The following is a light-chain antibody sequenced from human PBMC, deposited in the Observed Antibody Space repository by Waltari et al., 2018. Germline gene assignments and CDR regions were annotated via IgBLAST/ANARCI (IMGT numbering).Light chain of an antibody. V-gene: IGKV4-1*01. CDR3: HQYYNTPFT. CDR1: QTVLYSSNNTNY. Sequence: DIVMTQSPDSLAVSLGGRATINCNSTQTVLYSSNNTNYLAWYQQKPGQTPKLLIYWASTRISGVPDRFSGSGSGTDFTLTISSLQAEDVAIYYCHQYYNTPFTFGGGTKVEIK. J-gene: IGKJ4*01. CDR2: WAS.